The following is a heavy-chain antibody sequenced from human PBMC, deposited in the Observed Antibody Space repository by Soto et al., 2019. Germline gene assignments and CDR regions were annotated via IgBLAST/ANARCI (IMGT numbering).Heavy chain of an antibody. CDR2: INHSGST. D-gene: IGHD3-10*01. V-gene: IGHV4-34*01. CDR1: GGSLSGYY. J-gene: IGHJ6*02. Sequence: SETLSLTCAVYGGSLSGYYWGWIRQPPGKGLEWIGEINHSGSTNYNPTLKSRVTISVDTSKNQFSLKLSSVTAADTAVYYCARGTYYYGSGSYYNYYYYGMDVWGQGTTVTVSS. CDR3: ARGTYYYGSGSYYNYYYYGMDV.